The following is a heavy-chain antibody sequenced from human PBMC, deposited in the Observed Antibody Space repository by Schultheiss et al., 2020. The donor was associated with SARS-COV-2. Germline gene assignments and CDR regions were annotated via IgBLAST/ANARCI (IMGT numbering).Heavy chain of an antibody. CDR2: ISSSSSYI. D-gene: IGHD3-22*01. CDR1: GFTFSSYS. CDR3: ARDRRSYYDSSGFNERGY. J-gene: IGHJ4*02. V-gene: IGHV3-21*01. Sequence: GGSLRLSCAASGFTFSSYSMNWVRQAPGKGLEWVSSISSSSSYIYYADSVKGRFTISRDNAKNSLYLQMNSLRAEDTAVYYCARDRRSYYDSSGFNERGYWGQGTLVTVSS.